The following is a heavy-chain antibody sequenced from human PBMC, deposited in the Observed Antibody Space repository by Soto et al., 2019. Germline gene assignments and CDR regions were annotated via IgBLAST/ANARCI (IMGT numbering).Heavy chain of an antibody. V-gene: IGHV3-23*01. D-gene: IGHD1-26*01. J-gene: IGHJ6*02. CDR3: AKEEWERPYYYGMDV. CDR1: GFTFSSYA. Sequence: EVQLLESGGGLVQPGGSLRLSCAASGFTFSSYAMSWVRQAPGKGLEWVSAISRSGGSTYHADSVKGRFTISRDNSKNTLYLQMNSLRADDTAVYYCAKEEWERPYYYGMDVWGQGTTVTVSS. CDR2: ISRSGGST.